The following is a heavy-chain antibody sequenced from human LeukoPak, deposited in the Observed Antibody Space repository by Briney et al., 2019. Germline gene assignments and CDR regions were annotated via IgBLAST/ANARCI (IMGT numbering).Heavy chain of an antibody. D-gene: IGHD4-17*01. CDR2: INPNSGGT. J-gene: IGHJ4*02. V-gene: IGHV1-2*02. CDR3: ARVRTVTTIDIIGY. CDR1: GYTFTGYY. Sequence: GASVKVSCKASGYTFTGYYMHWVRQAPGQGLEWMGWINPNSGGTNYAQKFQGRVTMTRDTSISTAYMELSRLRSDDTAVYYCARVRTVTTIDIIGYWGQGTLVTVSS.